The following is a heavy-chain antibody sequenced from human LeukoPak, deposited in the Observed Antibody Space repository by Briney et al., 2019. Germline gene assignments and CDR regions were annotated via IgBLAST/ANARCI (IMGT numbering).Heavy chain of an antibody. Sequence: GGSLRLSCAASGFTFSSYAMTWVRQAPGKGLEWVSSISGSGGTAYCADSVKGRFTISSDNPDNTLDLQMNSLTAEDTAVYYCAKGPVAVAGYYFDHWGQGTLVTVSS. D-gene: IGHD6-19*01. CDR3: AKGPVAVAGYYFDH. CDR1: GFTFSSYA. V-gene: IGHV3-23*01. CDR2: ISGSGGTA. J-gene: IGHJ4*02.